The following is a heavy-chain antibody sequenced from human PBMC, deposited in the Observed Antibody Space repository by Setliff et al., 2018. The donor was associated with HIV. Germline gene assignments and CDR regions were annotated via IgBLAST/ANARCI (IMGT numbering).Heavy chain of an antibody. V-gene: IGHV4-31*03. CDR1: GGSISSGGYY. Sequence: LSLTCTVSGGSISSGGYYWGWIRQHPGKGLEWIGYIYYSGGTYYNPSLKSRVTISVDTSKNQFSLKLSSVTAADTAVYYCARVPTNPDFYYYYMDVWGKGTTVTVSS. J-gene: IGHJ6*03. CDR2: IYYSGGT. CDR3: ARVPTNPDFYYYYMDV.